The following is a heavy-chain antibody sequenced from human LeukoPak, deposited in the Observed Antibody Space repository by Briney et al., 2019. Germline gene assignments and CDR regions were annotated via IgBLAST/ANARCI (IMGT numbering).Heavy chain of an antibody. CDR3: ARSQQLIRTFDS. Sequence: SETLSLTCTVSDDSISPYYWNWIRQPPGKGLEWIGYIYYSGDTNYNPSLKSRVTMSVDTSKNQFSLKLTSVTAADTAVYYCARSQQLIRTFDSWGQGTLVTASS. D-gene: IGHD6-13*01. J-gene: IGHJ4*02. CDR1: DDSISPYY. CDR2: IYYSGDT. V-gene: IGHV4-59*01.